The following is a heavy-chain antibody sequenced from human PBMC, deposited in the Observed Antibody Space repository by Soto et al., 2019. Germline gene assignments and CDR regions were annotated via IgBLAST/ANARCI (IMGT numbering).Heavy chain of an antibody. CDR2: SSSSSSYI. V-gene: IGHV3-21*01. CDR3: ARGVPSSSWYWYYYYGMDV. J-gene: IGHJ6*02. Sequence: GGSLRLSCAASGFTFSSYSMNWVRQAPGKGLEWVSSSSSSSSYIYYADSVKGRFTISRDNAKNSLYLQMNSLRAEDTAVYYCARGVPSSSWYWYYYYGMDVWGQGTTVTVSS. D-gene: IGHD6-13*01. CDR1: GFTFSSYS.